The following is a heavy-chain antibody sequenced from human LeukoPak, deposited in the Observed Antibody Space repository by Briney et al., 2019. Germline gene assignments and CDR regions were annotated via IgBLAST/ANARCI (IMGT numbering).Heavy chain of an antibody. V-gene: IGHV4-59*01. CDR2: IYYRGST. D-gene: IGHD2/OR15-2a*01. J-gene: IGHJ4*02. Sequence: PSETLSLTCTVSGGSFSSYYWSWIRQPPREGLEWIGYIYYRGSTNYNPSLKSRVTISLDTSKNQFSLKLSSVTAADTAVYYCARGRPGPEYYFDYRGQATLVTVSS. CDR1: GGSFSSYY. CDR3: ARGRPGPEYYFDY.